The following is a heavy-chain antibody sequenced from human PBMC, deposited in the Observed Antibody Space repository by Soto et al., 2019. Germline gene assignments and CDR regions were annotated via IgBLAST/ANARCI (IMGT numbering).Heavy chain of an antibody. CDR1: GFTFSDYY. Sequence: PGGSLRLSCAASGFTFSDYYMSWIRQAPGKGLEWVSYISSSGSTIYYADSVKGRFTISRDNAKNSLYLQMNSLRAEDTAVYYCARDRGDYYGSGSYSWFDPWGQGTLVTVSS. D-gene: IGHD3-10*01. CDR2: ISSSGSTI. CDR3: ARDRGDYYGSGSYSWFDP. J-gene: IGHJ5*02. V-gene: IGHV3-11*01.